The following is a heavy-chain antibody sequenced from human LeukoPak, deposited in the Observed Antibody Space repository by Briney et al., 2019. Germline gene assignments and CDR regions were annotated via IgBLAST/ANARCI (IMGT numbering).Heavy chain of an antibody. CDR2: IYPGDSDT. V-gene: IGHV5-51*01. J-gene: IGHJ6*03. CDR1: GHSFTSYW. CDR3: ARHPRYFDALTRRDYYYYMDV. D-gene: IGHD3-9*01. Sequence: GESLKIPCKGSGHSFTSYWIGWVRQMPGKGLEWMGIIYPGDSDTRYSPSFQGQVTISADKSISTAYLQWSSLKASDTAMYYCARHPRYFDALTRRDYYYYMDVWGKGTTVTVSS.